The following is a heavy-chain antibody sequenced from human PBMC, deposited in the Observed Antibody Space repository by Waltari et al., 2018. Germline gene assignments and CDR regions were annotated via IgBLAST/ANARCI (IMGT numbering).Heavy chain of an antibody. CDR1: GYTFTSYG. CDR3: ARRSPLDY. CDR2: INGDNGTT. Sequence: QVQLVQSGAEVKKPGASVKVSCKASGYTFTSYGISWVRQAPGQGLEWMGWINGDNGTTYYAQKRQGRVTMTTDTATSTAHMELRSLTSDDTAVYYCARRSPLDYWGQGTLVTVSS. J-gene: IGHJ4*02. V-gene: IGHV1-18*01.